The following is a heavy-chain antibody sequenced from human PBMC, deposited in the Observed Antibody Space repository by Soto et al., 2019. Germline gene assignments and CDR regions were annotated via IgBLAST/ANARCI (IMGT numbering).Heavy chain of an antibody. V-gene: IGHV1-46*01. CDR1: GSTFTIYY. J-gene: IGHJ4*02. CDR3: AREVATIPPAFDY. Sequence: GASVEVSYKACGSTFTIYYMHSVRQAPGQGLEWMGIINPSGGSTSYAQKFQGRVTMTRDTSTSTVYMELSSLRSEDTAVYYCAREVATIPPAFDYWGQGPLVTVSS. CDR2: INPSGGST. D-gene: IGHD5-12*01.